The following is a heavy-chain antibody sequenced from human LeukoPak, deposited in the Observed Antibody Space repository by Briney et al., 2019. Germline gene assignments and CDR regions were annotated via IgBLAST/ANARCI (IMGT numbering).Heavy chain of an antibody. Sequence: GGSLRLSCAASGFTFSSYSMNWVRQAPGKGLEWVANIKQDGSEKYYVDSVKGRFTISRDNAKNSLYLQMNSLRAEDTAVYYCAREPDYYDSSGYYETFDYWGQGTLVTVSS. CDR3: AREPDYYDSSGYYETFDY. D-gene: IGHD3-22*01. CDR2: IKQDGSEK. V-gene: IGHV3-7*01. J-gene: IGHJ4*02. CDR1: GFTFSSYS.